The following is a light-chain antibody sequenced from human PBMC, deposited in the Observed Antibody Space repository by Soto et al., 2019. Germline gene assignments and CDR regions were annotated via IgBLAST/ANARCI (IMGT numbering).Light chain of an antibody. V-gene: IGKV1-5*01. CDR3: HQYNSYST. Sequence: DIQMTQSPSILSASVGDRVTITCRASQSIDIHLAWYQQKPGKAPKLLIYDVSTLYSGVPSRFSGSGSGTEFTLTISSLQPDDFATYYCHQYNSYSTFGPGTKAEIK. J-gene: IGKJ3*01. CDR1: QSIDIH. CDR2: DVS.